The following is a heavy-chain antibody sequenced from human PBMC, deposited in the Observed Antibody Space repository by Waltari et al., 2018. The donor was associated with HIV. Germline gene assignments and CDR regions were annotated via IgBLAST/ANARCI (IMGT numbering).Heavy chain of an antibody. J-gene: IGHJ6*02. V-gene: IGHV5-51*01. CDR2: IYPVDSET. CDR3: ATSYYFNMDV. Sequence: EVQLVQSGAEVKKPGESLKISCKGSGYRFNNYWIGWVRQMPGKGLELMRIIYPVDSETRYSPSFQGQVTISVDKSISTAYLQWSSLKASDTAMYFCATSYYFNMDVWGQGTTVTVSS. CDR1: GYRFNNYW.